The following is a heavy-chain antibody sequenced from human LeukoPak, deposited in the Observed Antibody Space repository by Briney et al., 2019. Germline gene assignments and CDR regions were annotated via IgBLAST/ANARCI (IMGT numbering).Heavy chain of an antibody. CDR1: GGSISSSSYY. J-gene: IGHJ4*02. Sequence: RASETLSLTCTVSGGSISSSSYYWGWIRQPPGKGLEWIGSIYYSGSTYYNPSLKSRVTISVDTSKNQFSLKLSSVTAADAAVYYCASLQRYSYGLDYWGQGTLVTVSS. V-gene: IGHV4-39*07. CDR2: IYYSGST. D-gene: IGHD5-18*01. CDR3: ASLQRYSYGLDY.